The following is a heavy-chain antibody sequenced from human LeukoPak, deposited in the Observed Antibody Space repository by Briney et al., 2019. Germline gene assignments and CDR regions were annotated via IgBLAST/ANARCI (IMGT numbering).Heavy chain of an antibody. D-gene: IGHD2-15*01. Sequence: RGALRLSCAASGFTFSSYAMSWVCQAPGKGLEWVSAISGSGGSTYYADSVKGRFTISRDNSKNTLYLQMNSLRAEDTAVYYCAKDSLLLDYWGQGTLVTVSS. CDR3: AKDSLLLDY. J-gene: IGHJ4*02. CDR2: ISGSGGST. V-gene: IGHV3-23*01. CDR1: GFTFSSYA.